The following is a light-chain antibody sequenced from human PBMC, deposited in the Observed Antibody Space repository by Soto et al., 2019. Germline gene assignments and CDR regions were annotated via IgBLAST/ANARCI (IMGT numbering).Light chain of an antibody. Sequence: DIVMTQSPLSLPVTPGEPASISCRSSQSLLHSNGYNYLDWYLQKPGQSPQLLIYLGSNRTSGVPERFSGSGSGTDFTLKISRVEAEDVGVYYCMQARQTPITFGQGTRLEIK. CDR2: LGS. CDR3: MQARQTPIT. J-gene: IGKJ5*01. V-gene: IGKV2-28*01. CDR1: QSLLHSNGYNY.